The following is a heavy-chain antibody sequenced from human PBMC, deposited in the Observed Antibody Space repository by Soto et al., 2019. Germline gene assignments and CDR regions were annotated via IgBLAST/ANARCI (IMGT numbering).Heavy chain of an antibody. CDR3: ARRHGPFDF. CDR2: INYSGRT. Sequence: QVQLQESGPGLVKPSETLSLTCTVSGGSISSYYWSWIRQPPGKGLEWIGYINYSGRTSYNPSLKRRVTIAVDTSKHQFSRKLSSVTAADTAVYYCARRHGPFDFWGQGTLVTVSS. CDR1: GGSISSYY. V-gene: IGHV4-59*01. J-gene: IGHJ4*02.